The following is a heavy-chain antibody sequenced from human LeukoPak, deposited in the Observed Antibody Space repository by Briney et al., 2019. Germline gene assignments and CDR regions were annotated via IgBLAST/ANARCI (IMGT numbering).Heavy chain of an antibody. J-gene: IGHJ4*02. CDR1: GASISSTSYY. V-gene: IGHV4-39*07. D-gene: IGHD1-1*01. CDR2: TYYRGTT. Sequence: MPSDTLSLTCTVSGASISSTSYYWGWIRQPPGKGLEWIGSTYYRGTTYYNPSLKSRVTISVDTSKNQFSLQLSSVTAADTAVYYCARDWNRYAYWGQGTLVTVSS. CDR3: ARDWNRYAY.